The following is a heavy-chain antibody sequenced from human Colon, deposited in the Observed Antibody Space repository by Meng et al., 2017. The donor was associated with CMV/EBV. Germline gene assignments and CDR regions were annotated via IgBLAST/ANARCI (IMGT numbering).Heavy chain of an antibody. CDR3: ARRYVAPAAMNDYSGMDV. CDR1: GGTFSNFA. V-gene: IGHV1-69*10. Sequence: SVKVSCKASGGTFSNFALSWVRQAPGQGLEWMGGIIPVLSVINYAQRFQGRLTITADISTSTAFLELSSLTSDDTAVYYCARRYVAPAAMNDYSGMDVWGQGTTVTVSS. D-gene: IGHD2-2*01. J-gene: IGHJ6*02. CDR2: IIPVLSVI.